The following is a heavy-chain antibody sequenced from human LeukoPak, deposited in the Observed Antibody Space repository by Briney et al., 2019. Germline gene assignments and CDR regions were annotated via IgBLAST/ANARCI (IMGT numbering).Heavy chain of an antibody. Sequence: MASETLSLTCAVSGGSISTYNWWSWVRQPPGKGLEWIGEIFYSGSINYNPSLKSRVTLSLDKSKNQFSLQLSSVTAADTAVYYCARVRRDGYTAYYMDVWGKGTTVTISS. D-gene: IGHD5-24*01. J-gene: IGHJ6*03. CDR1: GGSISTYNW. CDR3: ARVRRDGYTAYYMDV. CDR2: IFYSGSI. V-gene: IGHV4-4*02.